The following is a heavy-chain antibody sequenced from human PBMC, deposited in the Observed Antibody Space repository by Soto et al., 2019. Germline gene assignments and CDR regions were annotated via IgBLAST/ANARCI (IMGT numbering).Heavy chain of an antibody. J-gene: IGHJ6*03. D-gene: IGHD3-10*01. CDR3: ARRIWFGESRHYYYYYYMDV. CDR1: GYTFTSYD. CDR2: MNPNSGNT. V-gene: IGHV1-8*01. Sequence: ASVKVSCKASGYTFTSYDINWVRQATGQGLEWMGWMNPNSGNTGYAQKFQGRVTMTWNTSISTAYMELSSLRSEDTAVYYCARRIWFGESRHYYYYYYMDVWGKGTTVTVSS.